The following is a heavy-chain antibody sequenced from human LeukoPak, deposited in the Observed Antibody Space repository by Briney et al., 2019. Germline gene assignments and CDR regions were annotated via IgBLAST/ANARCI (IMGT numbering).Heavy chain of an antibody. V-gene: IGHV3-9*03. Sequence: AGRSLRLSCAASGFTFDDYAMHWVRQAPRKGLEWVSGISWNSGSIGYADSVKGRFTISRDNAKNSLYLQMNSPRAEDMALYYCAKDMVVVAATYAFDIWGQGTMVTVSS. CDR1: GFTFDDYA. CDR2: ISWNSGSI. D-gene: IGHD2-15*01. J-gene: IGHJ3*02. CDR3: AKDMVVVAATYAFDI.